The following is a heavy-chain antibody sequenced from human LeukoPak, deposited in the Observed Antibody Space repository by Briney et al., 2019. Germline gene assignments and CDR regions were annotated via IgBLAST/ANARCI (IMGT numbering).Heavy chain of an antibody. V-gene: IGHV3-7*05. J-gene: IGHJ4*02. D-gene: IGHD6-13*01. CDR2: IKQDGSET. CDR3: ARDGGLYSSSWTHYYFDY. Sequence: GGSLRLSCAASGFTFSNYWMSWVRQAPGKGLEWVANIKQDGSETYYVDSVKGRFTISRDNAKNSLYLQMNSLRAEDTAFYFCARDGGLYSSSWTHYYFDYWGQGTLVTVSS. CDR1: GFTFSNYW.